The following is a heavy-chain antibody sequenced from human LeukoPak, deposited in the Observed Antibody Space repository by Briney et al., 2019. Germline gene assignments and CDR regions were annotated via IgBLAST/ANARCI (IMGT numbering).Heavy chain of an antibody. V-gene: IGHV1-2*02. CDR2: INCNSGAT. J-gene: IGHJ5*02. CDR1: GYTLTDYH. CDR3: GRELGGGTTREDWLAP. D-gene: IGHD1-1*01. Sequence: ASVKVSCKASGYTLTDYHIHWVRQAPGQGLEWMGWINCNSGATHYAQKFQGRVTMTRDTSISTTPMDLTSLTSDDTAVYYCGRELGGGTTREDWLAPWGQGTLVTVSS.